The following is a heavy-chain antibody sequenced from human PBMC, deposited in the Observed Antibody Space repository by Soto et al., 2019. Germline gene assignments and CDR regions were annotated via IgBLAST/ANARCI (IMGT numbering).Heavy chain of an antibody. CDR1: GFTFSNYA. V-gene: IGHV3-30-3*01. CDR3: AKDRAGIESGGTDY. CDR2: ISYDGSNK. D-gene: IGHD6-13*01. J-gene: IGHJ4*02. Sequence: QVQLVESGGGVVQPGRSLRLSCAASGFTFSNYAMHWVRQAPGKGLEWVAIISYDGSNKYYADSVKGQFTVSRDNSRNTLYLQMNSLTADDTAVYYCAKDRAGIESGGTDYWGQGTLVTVSS.